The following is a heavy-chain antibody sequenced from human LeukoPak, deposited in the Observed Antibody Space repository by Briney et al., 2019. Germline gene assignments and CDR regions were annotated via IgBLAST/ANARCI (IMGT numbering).Heavy chain of an antibody. J-gene: IGHJ4*02. CDR1: GGSISSYY. V-gene: IGHV4-34*01. D-gene: IGHD6-13*01. CDR3: ARDVVAAASYFDY. CDR2: INHSGST. Sequence: SETLSLTCTVSGGSISSYYWSWIRQPPGKGLEWIGEINHSGSTNYNPSLKSRVTISVDTSKNQFTLKLSSVTAADTAVYYCARDVVAAASYFDYWGQGTLVTVSS.